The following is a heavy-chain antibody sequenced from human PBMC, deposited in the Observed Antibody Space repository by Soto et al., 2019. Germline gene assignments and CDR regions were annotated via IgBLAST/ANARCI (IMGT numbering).Heavy chain of an antibody. V-gene: IGHV4-30-4*01. CDR3: ARTYGGDYFDS. Sequence: QVQLQESGPGLVKPSQTLSLTCTVSGGSISSGDYYWAWIRQPPGKGLEWIGHIYYRGRTYYNPSLKSRVTISVDPSKNQFSLTLNSVTASDTAVYFCARTYGGDYFDSWGQGTLVTVSS. CDR1: GGSISSGDYY. J-gene: IGHJ4*02. CDR2: IYYRGRT. D-gene: IGHD2-21*01.